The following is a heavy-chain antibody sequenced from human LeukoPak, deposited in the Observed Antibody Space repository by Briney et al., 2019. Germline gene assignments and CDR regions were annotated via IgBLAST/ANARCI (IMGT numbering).Heavy chain of an antibody. CDR3: ARGGGS. CDR1: GFTFSNLW. CDR2: IKQDGSEK. V-gene: IGHV3-7*01. Sequence: GGSLRLSCAASGFTFSNLWMSWVRQAPGKGLKWVANIKQDGSEKYYVDSVKGRFTISRDNAQNSLYLQMNSLRAEDTAVYYCARGGGSWGQGTLVTVSS. D-gene: IGHD2-15*01. J-gene: IGHJ4*02.